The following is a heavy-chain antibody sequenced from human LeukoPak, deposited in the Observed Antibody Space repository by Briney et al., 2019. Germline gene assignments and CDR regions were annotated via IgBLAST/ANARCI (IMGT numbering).Heavy chain of an antibody. CDR3: VGVRWFGGSNWFDP. CDR1: GFTFSTSA. V-gene: IGHV3-64D*09. CDR2: ISSNGGST. D-gene: IGHD3-10*01. J-gene: IGHJ5*02. Sequence: GGSLRLSCSASGFTFSTSAMHWVRQAPGKGLEYVSAISSNGGSTYKADSVKGRFTISRENSKNTLHLQMSSLRAEDTAVYYCVGVRWFGGSNWFDPWGQGTLVTVS.